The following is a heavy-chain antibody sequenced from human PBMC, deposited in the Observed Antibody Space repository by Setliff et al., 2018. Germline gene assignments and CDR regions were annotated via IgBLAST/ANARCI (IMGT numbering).Heavy chain of an antibody. D-gene: IGHD5-18*01. Sequence: SETLSLTCTVSGTSISSYYWSWIRQPPGKGLEWIGYMYYSGSTKYNPSLKSRVAMSVDTAKNQFSLKVTAVTAADTAVYYCARATYTAMVNYWGQGTLVTVSS. CDR2: MYYSGST. CDR1: GTSISSYY. J-gene: IGHJ4*02. V-gene: IGHV4-59*01. CDR3: ARATYTAMVNY.